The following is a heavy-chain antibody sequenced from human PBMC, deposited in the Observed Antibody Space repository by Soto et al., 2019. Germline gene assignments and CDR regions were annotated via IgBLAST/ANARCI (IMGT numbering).Heavy chain of an antibody. CDR3: AKVRAYDYSHMDV. J-gene: IGHJ6*03. CDR1: GFTFSSYA. CDR2: ISGSGGST. D-gene: IGHD4-4*01. V-gene: IGHV3-23*01. Sequence: PGGSLRLSWAASGFTFSSYAMSWVRQAPGKGLEWVSAISGSGGSTYYADSVKGRFTISRDNSKNTLYLQMNSLRAEDTAVYYCAKVRAYDYSHMDVWGKGTTVTVSS.